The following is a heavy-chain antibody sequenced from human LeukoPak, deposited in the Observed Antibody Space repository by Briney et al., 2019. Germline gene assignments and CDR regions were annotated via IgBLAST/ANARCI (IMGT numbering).Heavy chain of an antibody. D-gene: IGHD3-10*01. V-gene: IGHV3-23*01. CDR1: GFTFNTYD. J-gene: IGHJ4*02. CDR2: LSGSGDRT. CDR3: ARGGTPVRGGDPFDY. Sequence: GGSLRLSCAASGFTFNTYDMSWVRQSPVKGLEWVSGLSGSGDRTYYTDSVKGRFTISRDNSKNTVYLQMNTLRAEDTALYYCARGGTPVRGGDPFDYWGQGTLVTVSS.